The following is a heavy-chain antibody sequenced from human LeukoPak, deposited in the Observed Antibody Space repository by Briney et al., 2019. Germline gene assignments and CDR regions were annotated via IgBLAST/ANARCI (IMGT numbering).Heavy chain of an antibody. D-gene: IGHD6-6*01. CDR2: ISGSGGST. Sequence: PGGSLRLSCAASGFTFSSYAMSWVRQAPGKGLEWVSAISGSGGSTYYADSVKGRFTISRDNSKNTLYLQMGSLRAEDMAVYYCARADSSYDAFDIWGQGTMVTVSS. CDR3: ARADSSYDAFDI. V-gene: IGHV3-23*01. CDR1: GFTFSSYA. J-gene: IGHJ3*02.